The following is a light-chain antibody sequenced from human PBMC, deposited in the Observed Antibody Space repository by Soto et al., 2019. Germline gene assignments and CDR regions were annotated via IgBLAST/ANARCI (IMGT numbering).Light chain of an antibody. CDR2: GAS. V-gene: IGKV3-15*01. J-gene: IGKJ5*01. CDR1: QSISDT. CDR3: QQRQYWPPIT. Sequence: EIVLTQSPATLSLSPGGRATLSCRASQSISDTLAWYQQKPGQAPRLLIYGASTRATGIPARFSGSGSGTEFTLTISSLQSEDFAVYYCQQRQYWPPITFGQGTRLEIK.